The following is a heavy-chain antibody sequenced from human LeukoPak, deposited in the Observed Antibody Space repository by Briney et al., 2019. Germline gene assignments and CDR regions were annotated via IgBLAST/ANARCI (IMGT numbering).Heavy chain of an antibody. D-gene: IGHD2-21*01. Sequence: PGGSLRLSCSASGFTFSSHAMYWVRQAPGRGPEYVSSITTNGDNTYYADSVKGRFTISRDNSKNTLYLQMSSLRAEDTAVYYCVKDELWSFDYWGQGALVTVSS. CDR3: VKDELWSFDY. J-gene: IGHJ4*02. CDR2: ITTNGDNT. V-gene: IGHV3-64D*09. CDR1: GFTFSSHA.